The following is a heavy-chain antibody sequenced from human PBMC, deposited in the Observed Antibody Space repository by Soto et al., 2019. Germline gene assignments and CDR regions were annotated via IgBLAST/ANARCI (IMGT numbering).Heavy chain of an antibody. V-gene: IGHV3-33*01. D-gene: IGHD3-10*01. J-gene: IGHJ6*02. CDR2: IWFDGSKK. CDR1: GFSFGSCG. CDR3: ARVRPAGSYYYYGMDV. Sequence: QVQLVESGGGVVQAGRSLRLSCEASGFSFGSCGMHWVRQAPGKGLEWVAVIWFDGSKKYYADSVKGRFSISRDNSKNLLSFHMSSLRPEDTAVYYCARVRPAGSYYYYGMDVWGQGTTVTVSS.